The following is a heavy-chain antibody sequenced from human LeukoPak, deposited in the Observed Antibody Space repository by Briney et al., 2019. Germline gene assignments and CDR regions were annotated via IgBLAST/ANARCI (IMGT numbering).Heavy chain of an antibody. V-gene: IGHV3-7*01. CDR2: INKDGREK. J-gene: IGHJ4*02. Sequence: GESLRLSCAASGFTFSTYSLSWLRQAPGKGLEWVAKINKDGREKGYVASVKGRFTISRDNAKGSLYLQLNSLRAEDTAVYYCARGFQRGDSPVWGQGTLVTVSS. CDR3: ARGFQRGDSPV. CDR1: GFTFSTYS. D-gene: IGHD2-21*02.